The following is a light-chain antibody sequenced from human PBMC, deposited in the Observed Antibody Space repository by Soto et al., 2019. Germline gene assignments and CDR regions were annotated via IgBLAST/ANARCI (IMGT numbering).Light chain of an antibody. CDR1: QSISSW. J-gene: IGKJ1*01. Sequence: DIQMTQSPSTLSASVGDRVTITCRASQSISSWLAWYQHKPGEAPKLLISQASILESGVPPRFSGSGSGTEFTLTITRLQPEDFTTYFCQQYTTYWTFGQGTKVQMK. CDR2: QAS. CDR3: QQYTTYWT. V-gene: IGKV1-5*03.